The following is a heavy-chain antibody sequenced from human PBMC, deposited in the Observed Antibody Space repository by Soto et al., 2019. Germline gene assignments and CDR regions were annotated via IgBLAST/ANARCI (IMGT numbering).Heavy chain of an antibody. J-gene: IGHJ4*02. CDR2: ISGSGGST. V-gene: IGHV3-23*01. D-gene: IGHD4-17*01. CDR3: AKDVYGDYLY. Sequence: EVQLLESGGGLVQPGGSLRLSCAASGFTFSSYAMSWVRQAPGKGLEWVSAISGSGGSTYYADSEKGRFTISRDNSKNPLYLQMNSRRVEDTGVYYCAKDVYGDYLYWGQGTLVTVSS. CDR1: GFTFSSYA.